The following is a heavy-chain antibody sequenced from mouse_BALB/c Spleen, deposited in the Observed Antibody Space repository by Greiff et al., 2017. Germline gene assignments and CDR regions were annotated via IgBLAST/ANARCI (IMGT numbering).Heavy chain of an antibody. CDR2: ISYDGSN. CDR1: GYSITSGYY. Sequence: EVQLQQSGPGLVKPSQSLSLTCSVTGYSITSGYYWNWIRQFPGNKLEWMGYISYDGSNNYNPSLKNRISITRDTSKNQFFLKLNSVTTEDTATYYCARRIGFAYWGQGTLVTVSA. V-gene: IGHV3-6*02. J-gene: IGHJ3*01. CDR3: ARRIGFAY.